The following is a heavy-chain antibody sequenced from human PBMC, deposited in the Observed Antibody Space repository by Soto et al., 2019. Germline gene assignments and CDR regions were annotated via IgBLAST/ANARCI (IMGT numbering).Heavy chain of an antibody. CDR2: INAGNGNT. J-gene: IGHJ5*01. D-gene: IGHD2-2*01. CDR3: ARDGVVVVPAAPLFDP. Sequence: ASVKVSCKASGYTFTNYAMHWVRQAPGQRLEWMGWINAGNGNTKYSQKFQGRVTITRDTSASTAYMELSSLRSEDTALYYCARDGVVVVPAAPLFDPWGQGTLVTVSS. CDR1: GYTFTNYA. V-gene: IGHV1-3*01.